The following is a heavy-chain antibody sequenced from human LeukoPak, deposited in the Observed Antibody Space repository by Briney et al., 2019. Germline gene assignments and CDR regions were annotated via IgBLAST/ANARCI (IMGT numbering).Heavy chain of an antibody. CDR3: ARLPTTPRYYYDSSGYYDFYFDY. V-gene: IGHV5-51*01. CDR1: GYSFTSYW. Sequence: GESLKISCKGSGYSFTSYWIGWVRQMPGKGLEWMGIIYPGDSDTRYSPSFQGQVTISADKSISTAYLQWSSLKASDTAMYYCARLPTTPRYYYDSSGYYDFYFDYWGQGTLVTASS. D-gene: IGHD3-22*01. J-gene: IGHJ4*02. CDR2: IYPGDSDT.